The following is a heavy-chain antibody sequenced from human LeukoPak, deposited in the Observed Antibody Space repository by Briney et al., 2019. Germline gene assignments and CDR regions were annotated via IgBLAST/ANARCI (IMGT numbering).Heavy chain of an antibody. CDR1: GFTFSSYE. D-gene: IGHD1-26*01. J-gene: IGHJ4*02. CDR2: ISSSGSTI. Sequence: PGGSLRLSCAASGFTFSSYEMNWVRQAPGKGLEWVSYISSSGSTIYYADSVKGRFTISRDNAKNSLYLQMNSLRAEDTAVYYCARGESYYPYRGDTYYFDYWGQGTLVTVSS. V-gene: IGHV3-48*03. CDR3: ARGESYYPYRGDTYYFDY.